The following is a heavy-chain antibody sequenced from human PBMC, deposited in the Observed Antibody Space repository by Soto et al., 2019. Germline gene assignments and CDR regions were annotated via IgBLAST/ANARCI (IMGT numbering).Heavy chain of an antibody. D-gene: IGHD6-19*01. Sequence: QVQLVQSGAEVKKPGASVKVSCKASGYTFTGYYIHWVRQAPGQGLEWMGWVTPNSGGTNSAQNFQGRVTMTRDPSISTDYMELSNLRAEDTAVYYCAGTVSIAVAGPWAYWGQGTHVTVSS. V-gene: IGHV1-2*02. CDR3: AGTVSIAVAGPWAY. J-gene: IGHJ4*02. CDR2: VTPNSGGT. CDR1: GYTFTGYY.